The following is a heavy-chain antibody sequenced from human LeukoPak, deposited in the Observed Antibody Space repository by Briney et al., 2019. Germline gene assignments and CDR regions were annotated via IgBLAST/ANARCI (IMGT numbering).Heavy chain of an antibody. Sequence: PSETLSLTCTVSGGSISSYYWSWIRQPPGKGLEWIGYIYYSGSTNYNPSLKSRVTISVDTSKNQFSLKLSSVTAADTAVYYCARVSVLFPGSDYDSSGFYFDYWGQGTLVTVSS. D-gene: IGHD3-22*01. V-gene: IGHV4-59*01. J-gene: IGHJ4*02. CDR2: IYYSGST. CDR1: GGSISSYY. CDR3: ARVSVLFPGSDYDSSGFYFDY.